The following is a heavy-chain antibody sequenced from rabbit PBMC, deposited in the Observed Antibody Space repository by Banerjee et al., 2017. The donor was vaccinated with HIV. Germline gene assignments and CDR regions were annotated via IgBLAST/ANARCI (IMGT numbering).Heavy chain of an antibody. Sequence: QQQLVESGGGLVQPEGSLTLTCAASGFSFSSTYYMCWVRQAPGKGLEWIGCIYTGTDSTDYASWAKGRFTISKTSSTTVTLQMTSLTAADTATYFCARLWDLWGPGTLVTVS. CDR2: IYTGTDST. CDR3: ARLWDL. CDR1: GFSFSSTYY. V-gene: IGHV1S45*01. J-gene: IGHJ4*01. D-gene: IGHD5-1*01.